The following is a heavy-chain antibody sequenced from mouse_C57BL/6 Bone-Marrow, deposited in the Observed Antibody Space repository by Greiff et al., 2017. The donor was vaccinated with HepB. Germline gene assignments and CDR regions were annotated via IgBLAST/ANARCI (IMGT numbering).Heavy chain of an antibody. D-gene: IGHD2-4*01. V-gene: IGHV2-3*01. Sequence: VKLVESGPGLVEPSQSLSITCTVSGFSLTSYGVTGVRQPPGKGLEWLGVIWGDGGTNYHSALISRLSISKDNSTSQVFLQLNSLQTDDTATYYCARGGLRWYFGVWGTGTTVTVAS. CDR3: ARGGLRWYFGV. CDR2: IWGDGGT. CDR1: GFSLTSYG. J-gene: IGHJ1*03.